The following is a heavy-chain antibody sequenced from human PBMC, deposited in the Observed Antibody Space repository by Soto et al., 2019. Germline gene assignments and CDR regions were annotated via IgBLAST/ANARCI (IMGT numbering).Heavy chain of an antibody. V-gene: IGHV6-1*01. Sequence: PSQTLSLTCAISGDSVSSNSAAWNWIRQSPSGGLEWLGRTYYRSKWSNEYAVSVKSRITINPDTSKNQFSLQLNSVTPEDTAVYYCARDYGSGYDYFDYWGQVTLVTVAS. D-gene: IGHD5-12*01. CDR2: TYYRSKWSN. CDR3: ARDYGSGYDYFDY. CDR1: GDSVSSNSAA. J-gene: IGHJ4*02.